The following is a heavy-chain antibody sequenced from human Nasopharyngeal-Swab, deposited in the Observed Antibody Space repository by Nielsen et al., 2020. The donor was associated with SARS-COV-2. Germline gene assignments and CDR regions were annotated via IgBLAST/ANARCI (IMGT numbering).Heavy chain of an antibody. CDR2: ISSSSSTI. V-gene: IGHV3-48*04. J-gene: IGHJ4*02. D-gene: IGHD6-13*01. CDR3: ARDLNPSYSRAFDY. Sequence: VRQMPGKGLEWVSYISSSSSTIYYTDSVKGRFTISRDNAKNSLYLQMNSLRAEDTAVYYCARDLNPSYSRAFDYWGRGTLVTVSS.